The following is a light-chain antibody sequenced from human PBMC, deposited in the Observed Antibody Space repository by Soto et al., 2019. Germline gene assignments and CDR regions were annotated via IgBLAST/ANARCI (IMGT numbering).Light chain of an antibody. J-gene: IGKJ1*01. V-gene: IGKV1-39*01. CDR1: QSISKF. CDR3: QQTYSSPWT. CDR2: AAS. Sequence: DIPMAQSPSSLSASVGDRVTITCRASQSISKFLNWYQQKPGKAPNLLIYAASSLQGGVPSRFSGSGSGTDFTLTISSLQPEDFASYHCQQTYSSPWTFGQGTKVEIK.